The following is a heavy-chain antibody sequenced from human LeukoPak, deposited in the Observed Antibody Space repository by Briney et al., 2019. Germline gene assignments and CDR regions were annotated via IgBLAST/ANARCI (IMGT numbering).Heavy chain of an antibody. D-gene: IGHD3-3*01. J-gene: IGHJ3*02. CDR2: IKQDGSEK. Sequence: GGSLRLSCVASGFSFSAYWMSWVRQAPGKGLECVANIKQDGSEKYYVDSVKGRFTIYRDNSKNTLYLQMKSLRAEDTAVYYCAKDRYDFWSGYTLFNAFDIWGQGTMVTVSS. V-gene: IGHV3-7*01. CDR1: GFSFSAYW. CDR3: AKDRYDFWSGYTLFNAFDI.